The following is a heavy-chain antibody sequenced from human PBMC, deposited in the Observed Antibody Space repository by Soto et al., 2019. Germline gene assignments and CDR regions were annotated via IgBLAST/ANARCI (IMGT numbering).Heavy chain of an antibody. CDR2: INPDNGGT. CDR1: GYTFTHYG. Sequence: QVQLVQSGAEVKKPGASVKVSCRASGYTFTHYGITWVRQAPGQGLEWLGWINPDNGGTHTVQRLHDILTLTTDRSTTTAYMELRSLIYDDTAVYYCAKDLDAGGRYWYVDLWGRGPLVTGSS. J-gene: IGHJ2*01. CDR3: AKDLDAGGRYWYVDL. V-gene: IGHV1-18*01. D-gene: IGHD2-15*01.